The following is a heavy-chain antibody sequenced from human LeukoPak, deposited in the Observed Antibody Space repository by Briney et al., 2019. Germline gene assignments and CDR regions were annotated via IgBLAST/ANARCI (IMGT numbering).Heavy chain of an antibody. CDR3: ARSYMAVASLSLDY. V-gene: IGHV3-48*03. Sequence: AGGSLRLSCAASGFTFTSYEMNWVRQAPGKGLEWVSYISGSGTITYYADSVKGRFTISRDNAKNSLYLQMNSLRDEDTAIYYCARSYMAVASLSLDYWGQGTLVTVSS. CDR2: ISGSGTIT. J-gene: IGHJ4*02. CDR1: GFTFTSYE. D-gene: IGHD6-19*01.